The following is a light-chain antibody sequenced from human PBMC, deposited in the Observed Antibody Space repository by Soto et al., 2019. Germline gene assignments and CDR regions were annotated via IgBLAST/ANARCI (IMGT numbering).Light chain of an antibody. CDR1: SSDVGGYNY. V-gene: IGLV2-14*01. CDR3: SSYTSTSTQV. J-gene: IGLJ1*01. Sequence: QSALTQPASVSGSPGQSITISYTGTSSDVGGYNYVSWYQQHPGKAPKLMIYAVSNRPSGVSIRFSGSKSGNTASLTISGLQAEDEADYYCSSYTSTSTQVFGTGTKVTVL. CDR2: AVS.